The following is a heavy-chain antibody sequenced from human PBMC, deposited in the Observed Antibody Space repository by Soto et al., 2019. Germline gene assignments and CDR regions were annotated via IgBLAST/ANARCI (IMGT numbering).Heavy chain of an antibody. CDR1: GFTFSTYW. CDR3: ARLRGDYFDY. V-gene: IGHV3-7*01. Sequence: EVQLVESGGVLVQPGGSLRLSCAASGFTFSTYWMTWVRQAPGKGLEWLANIKEDGSETHSLDSVKGRFAISRDNSKNSLYLQMNSLRAEDTAVYSCARLRGDYFDYWGQGTLVTVSS. CDR2: IKEDGSET. J-gene: IGHJ4*02.